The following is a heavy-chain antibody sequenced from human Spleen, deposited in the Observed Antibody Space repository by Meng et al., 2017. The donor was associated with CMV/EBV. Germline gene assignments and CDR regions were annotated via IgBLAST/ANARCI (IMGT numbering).Heavy chain of an antibody. D-gene: IGHD1/OR15-1a*01. CDR1: GFTFSDYY. Sequence: GESLKISCAASGFTFSDYYMSWIRQAPGKGLEWVSYISSSGSTIYYADSVKGRFTISRDNSKNTLYLQMNSLRAEDTAVYYCARGGITGTLEAFDIWGQGTMVTVSS. J-gene: IGHJ3*02. CDR2: ISSSGSTI. V-gene: IGHV3-11*01. CDR3: ARGGITGTLEAFDI.